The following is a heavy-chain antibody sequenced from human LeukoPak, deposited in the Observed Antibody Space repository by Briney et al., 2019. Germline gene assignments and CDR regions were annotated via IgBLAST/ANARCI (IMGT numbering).Heavy chain of an antibody. Sequence: SGGSLILSCAASGFTFSSYSMNWVRQAPGKGLEWASYISSSSSTIYYADSVKGRFTISRDNAKNSLYLQMNSLRAEDTAVYYCARGSYYDFWSGYYLFDYWGQGTLVTVSS. CDR2: ISSSSSTI. CDR3: ARGSYYDFWSGYYLFDY. D-gene: IGHD3-3*01. V-gene: IGHV3-48*01. CDR1: GFTFSSYS. J-gene: IGHJ4*02.